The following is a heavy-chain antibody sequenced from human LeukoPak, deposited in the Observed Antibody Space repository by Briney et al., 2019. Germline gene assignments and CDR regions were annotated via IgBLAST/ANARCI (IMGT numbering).Heavy chain of an antibody. CDR2: SNHSGST. V-gene: IGHV4-34*01. D-gene: IGHD6-6*01. CDR1: GGSFSGYY. CDR3: ARARSIAAYYYYYGMDV. J-gene: IGHJ6*02. Sequence: PSETLSLTCAVYGGSFSGYYWSWIRQPPGKGLEWIGESNHSGSTNYNPSLKSRVTISVDTSKNQFSLKLSSVTAADTAVYYCARARSIAAYYYYYGMDVWGQGTTVTVSS.